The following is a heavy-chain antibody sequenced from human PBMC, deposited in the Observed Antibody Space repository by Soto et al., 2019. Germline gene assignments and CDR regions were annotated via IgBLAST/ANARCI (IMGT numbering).Heavy chain of an antibody. D-gene: IGHD3-10*01. CDR1: GGTFSSYA. Sequence: QVQLVQSGAEVKKPGSSVEVSCMASGGTFSSYAISWVRQAPGQGLEWMGGIIPIFGTANYAQKFQGRVTITADESTSTAYMELSSLRSEDAAVYYCARATMVRGGPTAYFDYWGQGTLVTVSS. J-gene: IGHJ4*02. CDR2: IIPIFGTA. CDR3: ARATMVRGGPTAYFDY. V-gene: IGHV1-69*12.